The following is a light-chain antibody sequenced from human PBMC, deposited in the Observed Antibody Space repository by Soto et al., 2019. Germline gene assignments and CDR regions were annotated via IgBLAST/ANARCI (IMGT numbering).Light chain of an antibody. CDR3: QQYNSPLFT. CDR1: QSISSW. V-gene: IGKV1-5*01. Sequence: DIQMTQSPSTLSASVGDRVTITCRASQSISSWLAWYQQKPGKAPKLLIYDASSLESGGPSRFSGSGSGTEFTLTISSLQPDDFATYYCQQYNSPLFTFGPGTKVDIK. J-gene: IGKJ3*01. CDR2: DAS.